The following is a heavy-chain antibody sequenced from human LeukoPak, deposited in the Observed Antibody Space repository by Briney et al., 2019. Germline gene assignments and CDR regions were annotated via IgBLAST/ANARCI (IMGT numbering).Heavy chain of an antibody. J-gene: IGHJ4*02. Sequence: GGSLRLSCAASGFTFSSYEMNWVRQAPGKGLEWVSYISSSGSTIYYADSVKGRFTISRDNAKNSLYLQMNSLRAEDTAVYYCATGYSYGSETDYWGQGTLVTVSS. CDR2: ISSSGSTI. V-gene: IGHV3-48*03. CDR1: GFTFSSYE. D-gene: IGHD5-18*01. CDR3: ATGYSYGSETDY.